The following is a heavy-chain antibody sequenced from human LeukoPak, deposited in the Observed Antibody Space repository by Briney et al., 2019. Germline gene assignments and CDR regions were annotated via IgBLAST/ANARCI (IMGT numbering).Heavy chain of an antibody. D-gene: IGHD3-10*01. CDR3: ARVRGVRGAYYYYGMDV. CDR1: GGSISSGDYY. CDR2: IYYSGST. J-gene: IGHJ6*02. Sequence: SQTLSLTCTVSGGSISSGDYYWSWTRQPPGKGLEWIGYIYYSGSTYYNPSLKSRVTISVDTSKNQFSLKLSSVTAADTAVYYCARVRGVRGAYYYYGMDVWGQGTTVTVSS. V-gene: IGHV4-30-4*01.